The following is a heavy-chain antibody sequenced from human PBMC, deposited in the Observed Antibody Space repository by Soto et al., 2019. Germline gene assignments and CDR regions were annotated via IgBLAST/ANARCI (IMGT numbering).Heavy chain of an antibody. CDR2: IHYTGST. CDR1: FGSTGNFY. V-gene: IGHV4-59*01. CDR3: ARGAHCVSAAFYGYGNHWFDY. J-gene: IGHJ5*01. D-gene: IGHD5-18*01. Sequence: PSETLSLTCTVSFGSTGNFYWSWIRQAPGKGLEWIGHIHYTGSTNYNPSLKSRLSISLDKTKDQFSLRLRSVTAADSAVYYCARGAHCVSAAFYGYGNHWFDYWGHRTHVT.